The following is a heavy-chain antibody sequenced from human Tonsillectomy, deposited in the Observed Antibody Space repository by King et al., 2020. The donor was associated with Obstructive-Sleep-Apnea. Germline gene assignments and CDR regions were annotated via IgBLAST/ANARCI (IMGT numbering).Heavy chain of an antibody. CDR1: GFTFSSYS. CDR2: ISSSSNTI. J-gene: IGHJ4*02. CDR3: ARVRGNPGGY. Sequence: VQLVESGGGLVQPGGSLRLSCAASGFTFSSYSMNWVRQAPGKGLEWISYISSSSNTIYYSDSVKGRFTISRDNAKNSLYLQMNSLRAEDTAVYYCARVRGNPGGYWGRGTLVTVSS. D-gene: IGHD4-23*01. V-gene: IGHV3-48*04.